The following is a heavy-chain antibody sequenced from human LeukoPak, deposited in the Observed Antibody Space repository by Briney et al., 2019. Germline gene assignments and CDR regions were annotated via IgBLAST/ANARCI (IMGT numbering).Heavy chain of an antibody. CDR3: ARYYDRSGYWSTPHFDY. Sequence: SETLSLTCTVSGDSVSGISFYWRWIRQPPGKGLQYIGYIQYSGSTNYNPSLKSRVTISVDTSKNQFSLKLSSVTAADTAVYYCARYYDRSGYWSTPHFDYWGQGTLVTVSS. D-gene: IGHD3-22*01. CDR1: GDSVSGISFY. V-gene: IGHV4-61*01. CDR2: IQYSGST. J-gene: IGHJ4*02.